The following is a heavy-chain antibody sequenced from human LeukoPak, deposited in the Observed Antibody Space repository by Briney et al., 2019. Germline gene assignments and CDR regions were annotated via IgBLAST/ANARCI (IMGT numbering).Heavy chain of an antibody. CDR2: IYYSGST. Sequence: SETLSLTCTVSGGSISSYYWSWIRQPPGKGLEWIGYIYYSGSTNYNPSLKSRVTISVDTSKNQFSLKLSSVTAADTAVYYCAREVGRFGDPLGLDYWGQGTLVTVSS. V-gene: IGHV4-59*01. J-gene: IGHJ4*02. CDR3: AREVGRFGDPLGLDY. CDR1: GGSISSYY. D-gene: IGHD3-10*01.